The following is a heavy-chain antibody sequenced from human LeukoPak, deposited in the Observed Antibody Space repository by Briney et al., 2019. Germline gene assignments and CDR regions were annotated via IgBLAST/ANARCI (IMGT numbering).Heavy chain of an antibody. CDR1: GGSISSYY. CDR2: IYYSGST. Sequence: SETLSLTCTVSGGSISSYYWSWIRQPPGKGLEWIGYIYYSGSTNYNPSLKSRVTISVDTSKNQFSLKLNSVTAADTAVYYCARGAWAAVAVYFDYWGQGTLVTVSS. V-gene: IGHV4-59*12. J-gene: IGHJ4*02. D-gene: IGHD6-19*01. CDR3: ARGAWAAVAVYFDY.